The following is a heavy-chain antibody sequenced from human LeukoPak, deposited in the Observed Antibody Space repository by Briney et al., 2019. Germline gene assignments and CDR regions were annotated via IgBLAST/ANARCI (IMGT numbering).Heavy chain of an antibody. Sequence: SGPALVKPTQTLTLTCTFSGFSLSTSGMCVSWIRQPPGKALEWLARIDWDDDKYYSTSLKTRLTISKDTSKNRVVLTMTNMDPVDTATYYCARTGYYYDSSGYQYYFDYWGQGTLVTVSS. J-gene: IGHJ4*02. CDR3: ARTGYYYDSSGYQYYFDY. CDR2: IDWDDDK. V-gene: IGHV2-70*11. D-gene: IGHD3-22*01. CDR1: GFSLSTSGMC.